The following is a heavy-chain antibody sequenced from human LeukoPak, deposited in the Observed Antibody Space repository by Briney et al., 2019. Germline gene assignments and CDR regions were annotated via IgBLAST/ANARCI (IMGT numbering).Heavy chain of an antibody. D-gene: IGHD3-10*01. CDR2: IHYSGST. CDR3: ARVFSGNYYTFFDY. V-gene: IGHV4-59*01. Sequence: SETLSLTCTVSGGSISSYSCNWVRQSPGKGLEWIGYIHYSGSTNYNPSLKSRVTISLDTSKNQFSLRLSSVTAADTAVYYCARVFSGNYYTFFDYWGQGTLVTVSS. CDR1: GGSISSYS. J-gene: IGHJ4*02.